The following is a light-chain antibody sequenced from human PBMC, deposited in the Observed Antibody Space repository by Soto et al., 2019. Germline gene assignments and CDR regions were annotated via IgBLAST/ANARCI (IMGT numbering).Light chain of an antibody. CDR2: LNSDGSH. J-gene: IGLJ3*02. Sequence: QLVLTQSPSASASLGASVKLTCTLSSGHSSYAIAWHQQQPEKGPRYLMRLNSDGSHTKGDGIPDRFSGSSSGAERYLTISSLQSEDEADYYCQTWGTGIWVFGEGTKVTVL. CDR1: SGHSSYA. V-gene: IGLV4-69*01. CDR3: QTWGTGIWV.